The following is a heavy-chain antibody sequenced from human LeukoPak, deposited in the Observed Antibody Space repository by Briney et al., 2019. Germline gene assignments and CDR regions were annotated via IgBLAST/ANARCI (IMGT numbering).Heavy chain of an antibody. CDR2: IGPFGDP. V-gene: IGHV3-13*05. Sequence: GGSLRLSCAASGFTFSNYDMHWGRQVTGKGLEWVSAIGPFGDPYYPGSVKGRFTISRENAENSLYLQVNSLRAGDTAVYYCAREGGGDRRGAFDIWGQGTMVTVSS. D-gene: IGHD2-21*02. CDR3: AREGGGDRRGAFDI. CDR1: GFTFSNYD. J-gene: IGHJ3*02.